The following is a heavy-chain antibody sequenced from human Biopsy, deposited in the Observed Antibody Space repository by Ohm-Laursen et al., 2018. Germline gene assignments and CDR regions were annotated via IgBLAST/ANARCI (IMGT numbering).Heavy chain of an antibody. CDR1: GFDFSDYS. CDR2: INSDGSST. Sequence: SLRLSCTASGFDFSDYSMSWVRQAPGKGLVWVSRINSDGSSTNYADAVKGRFTISRDNAKNTVFLQMNSLRAEDTAVYYCTRAEAGSGSLLYFDYWGQGTLVTVSS. D-gene: IGHD3-10*01. J-gene: IGHJ4*02. CDR3: TRAEAGSGSLLYFDY. V-gene: IGHV3-74*01.